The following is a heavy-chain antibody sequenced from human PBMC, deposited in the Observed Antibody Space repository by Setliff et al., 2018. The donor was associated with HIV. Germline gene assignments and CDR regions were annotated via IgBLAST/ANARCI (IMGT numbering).Heavy chain of an antibody. D-gene: IGHD2-2*01. CDR2: ITRIFGAR. CDR3: TRAARYHLGYCSNTNCLNYFDP. V-gene: IGHV1-69*13. Sequence: GASVKVSCKASGGTFSSYAISWVRQAPGQGLEWMGGITRIFGARNSAQKFQGRVTFTSDDSTSTAYMELSSLRPEDTAVYYCTRAARYHLGYCSNTNCLNYFDPWGQGTLVTVSS. CDR1: GGTFSSYA. J-gene: IGHJ5*02.